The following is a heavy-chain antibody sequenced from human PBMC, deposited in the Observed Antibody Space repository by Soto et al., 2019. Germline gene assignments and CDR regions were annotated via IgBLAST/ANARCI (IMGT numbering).Heavy chain of an antibody. J-gene: IGHJ4*02. Sequence: SETLSLTCAVYGGSFSGYDWTRIRQPPGTGLEWIGEINHSGSTNYNPSLKSRVTISVDTSKNQFSLKLTSVTAADTAVYYCARDKITGLFDYWGQGTLVTVSS. V-gene: IGHV4-34*01. CDR2: INHSGST. CDR1: GGSFSGYD. CDR3: ARDKITGLFDY. D-gene: IGHD2-8*02.